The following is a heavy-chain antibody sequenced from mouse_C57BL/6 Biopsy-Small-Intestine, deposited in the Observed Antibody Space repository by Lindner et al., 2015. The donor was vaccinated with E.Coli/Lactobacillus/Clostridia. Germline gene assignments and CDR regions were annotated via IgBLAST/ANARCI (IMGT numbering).Heavy chain of an antibody. Sequence: VQLQESGPELVKPGASVKISCKASGYAFSSSWMNWVKQRPGKGLEWIGKIGPGSGSIYYNEKFKGKATLTADKSSSTAYMQLSSLTSEDSAVYYCAREGPWPFAYWGQGTLVTVSA. J-gene: IGHJ3*01. CDR1: GYAFSSSW. CDR3: AREGPWPFAY. CDR2: IGPGSGSI. V-gene: IGHV1-82*01.